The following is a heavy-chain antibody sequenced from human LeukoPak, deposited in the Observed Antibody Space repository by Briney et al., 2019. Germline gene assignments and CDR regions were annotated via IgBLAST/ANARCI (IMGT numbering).Heavy chain of an antibody. J-gene: IGHJ4*02. D-gene: IGHD3-22*01. CDR3: ARASPKGTYDSSGVAYDY. CDR1: GFTFDDYG. V-gene: IGHV3-20*04. Sequence: PGGSLRLSCAASGFTFDDYGMSWVRQAPGKGLEWVSGINWNGGSTGYADSVKGRFTISRDNAKNSLYLQMNSLRAEDTALYYCARASPKGTYDSSGVAYDYWGQGTLVTVSS. CDR2: INWNGGST.